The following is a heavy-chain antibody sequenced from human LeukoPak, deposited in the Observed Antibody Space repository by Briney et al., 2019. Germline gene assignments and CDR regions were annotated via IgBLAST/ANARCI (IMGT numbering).Heavy chain of an antibody. V-gene: IGHV7-4-1*02. CDR2: INTNNGNP. CDR1: GYTFTSYA. CDR3: ARKKVEPDRYLDN. D-gene: IGHD1-14*01. J-gene: IGHJ4*02. Sequence: ASVKVSCKASGYTFTSYAMNWVRQAPGQGLEWMGWINTNNGNPTYAQGFTGRFVFSLDTSVSTAYLQISSLKDEDTAVYYCARKKVEPDRYLDNWGQGTLVTVSS.